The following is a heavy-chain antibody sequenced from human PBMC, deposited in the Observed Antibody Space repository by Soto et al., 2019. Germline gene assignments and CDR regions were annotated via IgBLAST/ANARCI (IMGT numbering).Heavy chain of an antibody. V-gene: IGHV1-3*01. D-gene: IGHD6-19*01. Sequence: ASVKVSCKASGYTFTSYAMHWVRQAPGQRLEWMGWINAGNGNTKYSQKFQGRVAITRDTSASTAYMELSSLRSEDTAVYYCARVGKQWLAYFDYWGQGTLVTVSS. CDR2: INAGNGNT. CDR3: ARVGKQWLAYFDY. CDR1: GYTFTSYA. J-gene: IGHJ4*02.